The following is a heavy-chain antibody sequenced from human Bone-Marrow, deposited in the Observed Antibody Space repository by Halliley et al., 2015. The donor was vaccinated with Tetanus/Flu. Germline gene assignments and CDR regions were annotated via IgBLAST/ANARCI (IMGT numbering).Heavy chain of an antibody. J-gene: IGHJ3*02. CDR3: ARGGYDDSPDAFDI. D-gene: IGHD3-22*01. V-gene: IGHV4-30-2*01. Sequence: EWIAYIYHSGTPYYNPPLRRRVTMSVDSSKNQFSLRLNSVPAADTAVYYCARGGYDDSPDAFDIWGQGTMVTVSS. CDR2: IYHSGTP.